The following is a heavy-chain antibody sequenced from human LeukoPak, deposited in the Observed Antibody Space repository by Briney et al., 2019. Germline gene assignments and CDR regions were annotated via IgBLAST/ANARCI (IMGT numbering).Heavy chain of an antibody. CDR3: ATGNVPARGGMNY. J-gene: IGHJ4*02. D-gene: IGHD2-2*01. CDR2: IYSGGAP. Sequence: GGSLRLSCSASGFTVHNNYMIWVRQAPGKGLHWVSLIYSGGAPDYADSVKGRFTFSRDRSNNTLYLQMNSLKAEDTAMYFCATGNVPARGGMNYWGRGTLVSVSS. V-gene: IGHV3-53*01. CDR1: GFTVHNNY.